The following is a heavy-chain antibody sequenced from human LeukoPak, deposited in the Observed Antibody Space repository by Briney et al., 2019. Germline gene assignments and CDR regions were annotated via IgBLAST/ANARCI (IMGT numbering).Heavy chain of an antibody. Sequence: GASVKCSFKASGGTVRSDAISWVRPAPGQGLGWRGGVIPIFGTANYAQKFPGRVTITADKSTSTAYMELSSLRSEDTAVYYCARDRGYGDYLLFDYWGQGTLVTVSS. D-gene: IGHD4-17*01. J-gene: IGHJ4*02. CDR1: GGTVRSDA. CDR2: VIPIFGTA. CDR3: ARDRGYGDYLLFDY. V-gene: IGHV1-69*06.